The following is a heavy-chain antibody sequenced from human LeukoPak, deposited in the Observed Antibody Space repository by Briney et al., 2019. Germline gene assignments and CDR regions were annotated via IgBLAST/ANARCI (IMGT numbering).Heavy chain of an antibody. CDR3: ARLGGYYDPPGY. D-gene: IGHD3-22*01. CDR1: GGSFSGHF. V-gene: IGHV4-34*01. J-gene: IGHJ4*02. CDR2: ITHRGSI. Sequence: SETLSLTCGVFGGSFSGHFYSWIRQSPGKGLEWIGEITHRGSINYNPSLKSRAALSVDTSKNQFSLKLTSVTAADIGVYYCARLGGYYDPPGYWGQGTLVTVSS.